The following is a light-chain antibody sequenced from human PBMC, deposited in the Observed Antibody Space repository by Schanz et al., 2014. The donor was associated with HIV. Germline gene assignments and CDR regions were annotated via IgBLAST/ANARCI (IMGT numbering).Light chain of an antibody. J-gene: IGLJ2*01. CDR1: SSNIGSNT. CDR3: AAWDDSLNGVV. Sequence: QSVLTQPPSASGTPGQRVTISCSGSSSNIGSNTVNWYQQFPGTAPKLLIYSNSRRPSGVPDRFSGSKSGTSASLAISGLQSADEAEYYCAAWDDSLNGVVFGGGTKLTVL. V-gene: IGLV1-44*01. CDR2: SNS.